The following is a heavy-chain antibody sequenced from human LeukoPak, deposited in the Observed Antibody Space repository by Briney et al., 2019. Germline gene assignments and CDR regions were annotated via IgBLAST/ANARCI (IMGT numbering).Heavy chain of an antibody. CDR3: ASRYYDFWSGYYPN. CDR1: GGSISSGDYY. D-gene: IGHD3-3*01. V-gene: IGHV4-30-4*08. Sequence: SETLSLTCTVSGGSISSGDYYWSWIRQPPGKGLEWIGYIYYSGSTYYNPSLKSRVTISVDTSKNQFSLKLSSVTAADTAVYYCASRYYDFWSGYYPNWGQGTLVTVSS. CDR2: IYYSGST. J-gene: IGHJ4*02.